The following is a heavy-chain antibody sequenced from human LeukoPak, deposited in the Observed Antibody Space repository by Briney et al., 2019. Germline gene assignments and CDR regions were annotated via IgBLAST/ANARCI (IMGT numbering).Heavy chain of an antibody. V-gene: IGHV4-39*07. CDR1: GGSISSSTYY. Sequence: PSETLSLTCTVSGGSISSSTYYWAWIRQPPGKGLEWIGSVYYDGGTSYNPSLKSRVTMAVDTSKNQFSLKLSSVTAADTAVYYCAREGMDTAMVPGYYYGMDVWGQGTTVTVSS. J-gene: IGHJ6*02. CDR3: AREGMDTAMVPGYYYGMDV. CDR2: VYYDGGT. D-gene: IGHD5-18*01.